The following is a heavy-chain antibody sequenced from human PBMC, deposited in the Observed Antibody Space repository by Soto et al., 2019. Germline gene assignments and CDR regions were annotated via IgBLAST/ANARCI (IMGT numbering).Heavy chain of an antibody. Sequence: SVKVSCKASGGSFSSDAITWVRQAPGQGLEWIGEIIPMFDTTNHAHEFQGRVTITADKATSTAYMELRSLTSEDTAVYYCAARGYSYGFNYYYGMDVWGQGTTVTVSS. J-gene: IGHJ6*02. CDR1: GGSFSSDA. D-gene: IGHD5-18*01. CDR3: AARGYSYGFNYYYGMDV. V-gene: IGHV1-69*06. CDR2: IIPMFDTT.